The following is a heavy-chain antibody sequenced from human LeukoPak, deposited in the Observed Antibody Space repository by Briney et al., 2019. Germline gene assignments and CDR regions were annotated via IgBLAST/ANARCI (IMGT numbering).Heavy chain of an antibody. V-gene: IGHV3-30*04. Sequence: PGGTLRLSCTVSGFTFSRYVMSWVRQAPGKGLEWLAVISNDGTIQYYADSVKGRFTISRDNAKNSLYLQMNSLRAEDTAVYYCATSHYYYYYMDVWGKGTTVTISS. CDR1: GFTFSRYV. CDR3: ATSHYYYYYMDV. J-gene: IGHJ6*03. CDR2: ISNDGTIQ.